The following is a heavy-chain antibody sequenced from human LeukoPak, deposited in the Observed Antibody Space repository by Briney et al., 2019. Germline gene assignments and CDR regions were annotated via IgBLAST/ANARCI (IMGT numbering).Heavy chain of an antibody. V-gene: IGHV4-59*01. CDR1: GGSISSYY. Sequence: PSETLSLTCTVSGGSISSYYWSWIRQPPGKGLEWIGYIYYSGSTNYNPSLKSRVTISVDTSKNQFSLKLSSVTAADTAVYYCARGSVAGTRGLSEFDYWGQGTLGAVSS. CDR2: IYYSGST. D-gene: IGHD6-19*01. J-gene: IGHJ4*02. CDR3: ARGSVAGTRGLSEFDY.